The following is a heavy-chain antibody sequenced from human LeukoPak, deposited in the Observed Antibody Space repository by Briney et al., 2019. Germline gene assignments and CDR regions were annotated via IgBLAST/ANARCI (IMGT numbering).Heavy chain of an antibody. CDR3: ARDRVVPAAKIPYWYFDL. CDR1: GFTFSSYW. CDR2: IKSDGSST. V-gene: IGHV3-74*01. D-gene: IGHD2-2*01. J-gene: IGHJ2*01. Sequence: GGSLRLSCAASGFTFSSYWMHWVRQAPGKGLVWVSRIKSDGSSTSYADSVKGRFTISRDNSKNTLYLQMNSLRAEDTAVYYCARDRVVPAAKIPYWYFDLWGRGTLVTVSS.